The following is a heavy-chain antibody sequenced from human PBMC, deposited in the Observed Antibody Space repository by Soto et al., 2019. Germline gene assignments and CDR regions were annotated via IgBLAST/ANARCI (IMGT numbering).Heavy chain of an antibody. Sequence: EVQLLESGGGLVQPGGSLRLSCSASGFTFSSYAMSWVRQAPGEGLGWVSTISGSGGSTYYADSVKGRFTISRDNSKNTLYLQMNSLRAEDTAVYYCAKDPQIQLWPPVFDYWGQGTLVTVSS. CDR1: GFTFSSYA. D-gene: IGHD5-18*01. CDR3: AKDPQIQLWPPVFDY. V-gene: IGHV3-23*01. J-gene: IGHJ4*02. CDR2: ISGSGGST.